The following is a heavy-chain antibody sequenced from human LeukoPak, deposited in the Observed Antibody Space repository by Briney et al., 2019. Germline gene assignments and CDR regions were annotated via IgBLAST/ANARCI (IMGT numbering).Heavy chain of an antibody. V-gene: IGHV4-61*02. CDR2: IYTSGST. CDR1: GGSISSGGYS. CDR3: ARGQEVRGYSYGYNYYYYMDV. D-gene: IGHD5-18*01. Sequence: PSETLSLTCAVSGGSISSGGYSWSWIRQPAGKGLEWIGRIYTSGSTNYNPSLKSRVTMSVDTSKNQFSLQLSSVTAADTAVYYCARGQEVRGYSYGYNYYYYMDVWGKGTTVTVSS. J-gene: IGHJ6*03.